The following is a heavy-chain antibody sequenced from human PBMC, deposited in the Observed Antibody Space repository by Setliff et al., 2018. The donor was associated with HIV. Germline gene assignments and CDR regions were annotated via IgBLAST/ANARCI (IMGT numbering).Heavy chain of an antibody. Sequence: PSETLSLTCSVSGDSTSNSYWSWIRQPAGKGLEWIGRLHASGNTNYNPSLKSRVTISLDTSKIEFSLTLKSVTAADTATYYCARRDGRSMNAFQIWGPGTMVTVSS. D-gene: IGHD6-13*01. CDR2: LHASGNT. CDR1: GDSTSNSY. CDR3: ARRDGRSMNAFQI. J-gene: IGHJ3*01. V-gene: IGHV4-4*07.